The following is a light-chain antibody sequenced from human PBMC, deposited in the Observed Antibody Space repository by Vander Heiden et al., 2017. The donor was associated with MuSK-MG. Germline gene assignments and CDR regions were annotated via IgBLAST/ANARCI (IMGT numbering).Light chain of an antibody. CDR1: QSVSASF. Sequence: EIVLTQSPGTLSLSPGERATLSCRASQSVSASFLAWYQKKPGQAPRLLIYAASSRATGIPDRFSGSGSGTDFTLTISRLEPEDFAVYYCQQYGSSPLTFGGGTEVEIK. CDR3: QQYGSSPLT. V-gene: IGKV3-20*01. CDR2: AAS. J-gene: IGKJ4*01.